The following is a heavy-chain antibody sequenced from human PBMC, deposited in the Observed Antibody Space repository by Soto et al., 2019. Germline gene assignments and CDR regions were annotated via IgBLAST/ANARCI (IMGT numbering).Heavy chain of an antibody. J-gene: IGHJ5*02. Sequence: QITLKESGPTLVKPTQTLTLTCTFSGFSLSTSGVGVGWIRQPPGKALEWLALIYWDDDKRYSPSLKSRLTITKDTSKNQVVLTMTNMDPVDTATYYCAHTTSGYIYGRGDWFDPWGQGTLVTVSS. D-gene: IGHD5-18*01. V-gene: IGHV2-5*02. CDR2: IYWDDDK. CDR3: AHTTSGYIYGRGDWFDP. CDR1: GFSLSTSGVG.